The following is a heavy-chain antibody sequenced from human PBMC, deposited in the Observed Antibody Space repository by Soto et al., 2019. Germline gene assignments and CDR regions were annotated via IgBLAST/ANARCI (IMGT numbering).Heavy chain of an antibody. V-gene: IGHV4-31*03. D-gene: IGHD5-12*01. CDR1: GGSISSGGYY. CDR2: IYYSGST. Sequence: QVQLQESGPGLVKPSQTLSLTCTVSGGSISSGGYYWSWIRQHPGKGLEWIGYIYYSGSTYHNPSLKSRVTISVDTSKNQFSLKLSSVTAADTAVYYCARGRGIVATINRSLLFDYWGQGTLVTVSS. CDR3: ARGRGIVATINRSLLFDY. J-gene: IGHJ4*02.